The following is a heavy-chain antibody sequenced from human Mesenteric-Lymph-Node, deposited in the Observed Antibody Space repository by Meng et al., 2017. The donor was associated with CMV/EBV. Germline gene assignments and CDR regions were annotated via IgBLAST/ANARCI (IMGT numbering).Heavy chain of an antibody. V-gene: IGHV4-34*01. CDR2: INHSGST. CDR1: GGSFSGYS. J-gene: IGHJ4*02. Sequence: QGPLQSGGPDLLKPSETLSLPCAVYGGSFSGYSWSWIRQPPGKGLEWIGEINHSGSTNYNPSLKSRVTISVDTSKNQFSLKLSSVTAADTAVYYCARHQRWLKSEGGFNYWGQGTLVTVSS. D-gene: IGHD4-23*01. CDR3: ARHQRWLKSEGGFNY.